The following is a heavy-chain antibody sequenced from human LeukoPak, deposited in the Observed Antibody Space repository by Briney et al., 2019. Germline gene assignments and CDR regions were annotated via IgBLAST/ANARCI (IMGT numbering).Heavy chain of an antibody. CDR2: IYYSGRT. J-gene: IGHJ1*01. CDR3: ARRRYYDGSGYLE. CDR1: GDSVSRSDSY. Sequence: SETLSPTCSVSGDSVSRSDSYRDWIRQPPGKGLEWIGTIYYSGRTYYSPSLKSRVTMSVDPSNNQFSLNLRSVTAADTAVYYCARRRYYDGSGYLEWGQGTLLSVSS. V-gene: IGHV4-39*01. D-gene: IGHD3-22*01.